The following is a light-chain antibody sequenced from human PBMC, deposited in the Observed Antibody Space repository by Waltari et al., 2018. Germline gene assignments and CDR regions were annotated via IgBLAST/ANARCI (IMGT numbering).Light chain of an antibody. V-gene: IGKV3-20*01. CDR2: DAS. CDR1: QSFGRY. CDR3: QKYVNLPAT. Sequence: CRASQSFGRYLSCYQQKPGQAPRLLIYDASTRATGIPDRFSGSGSGTDFSLTISRLESEDFAVYYCQKYVNLPATFGQGTKVEIK. J-gene: IGKJ1*01.